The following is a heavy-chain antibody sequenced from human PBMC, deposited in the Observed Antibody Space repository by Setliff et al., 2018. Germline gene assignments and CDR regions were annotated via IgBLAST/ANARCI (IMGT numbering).Heavy chain of an antibody. D-gene: IGHD3-10*01. V-gene: IGHV1-46*01. Sequence: ASVKVSCKASGYTFTSHYVHWVRQAPGQGLEWVGGINPSGGDTIYAQMFQGRVTLTRDTSTSTVYMEMSSLTSEDTAVYFCARSFGELLADWGLGTLVTVSS. CDR3: ARSFGELLAD. J-gene: IGHJ1*01. CDR1: GYTFTSHY. CDR2: INPSGGDT.